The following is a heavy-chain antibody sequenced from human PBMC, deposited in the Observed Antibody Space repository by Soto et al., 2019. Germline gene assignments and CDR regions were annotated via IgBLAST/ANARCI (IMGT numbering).Heavy chain of an antibody. J-gene: IGHJ4*02. Sequence: SETLSLTCTVSGGSISSYYWSWIRQPPGKGLEWIGYIYYSGSTYYNPSLKSRVTISVDTSKNQFSLKLSSVTAADTAVYYCARRGLVGATTFDYWGQGTLVTVSS. CDR1: GGSISSYY. V-gene: IGHV4-59*08. CDR3: ARRGLVGATTFDY. D-gene: IGHD1-26*01. CDR2: IYYSGST.